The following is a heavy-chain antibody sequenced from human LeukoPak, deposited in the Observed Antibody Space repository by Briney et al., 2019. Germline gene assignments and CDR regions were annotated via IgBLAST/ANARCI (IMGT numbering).Heavy chain of an antibody. J-gene: IGHJ5*02. CDR1: GGSFSGYY. CDR3: ARGWSWFDP. D-gene: IGHD2-8*02. CDR2: INPSGST. V-gene: IGHV4-34*01. Sequence: SETLSLTCAVYGGSFSGYYWSWIRQPPGKGLEWIGEINPSGSTNYNPSLKSRVTISVDTSKNQFSLKLSSVTAADTAVYYCARGWSWFDPWGQGTLVTVSS.